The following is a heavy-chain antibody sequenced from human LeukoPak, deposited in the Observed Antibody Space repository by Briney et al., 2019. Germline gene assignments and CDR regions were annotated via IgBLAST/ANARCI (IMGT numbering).Heavy chain of an antibody. CDR3: AREWAYGSGSYFAY. D-gene: IGHD3-10*01. V-gene: IGHV4-38-2*02. CDR1: GYSISSAYY. J-gene: IGHJ4*02. Sequence: SETLSLTCAVSGYSISSAYYWGWIRQPPGKGLEWIGGIYHRGSTYYNQSLKRRVTISVDTSTTQFSLKLSSVTAADTAVYYCAREWAYGSGSYFAYWGQGTLVTVSS. CDR2: IYHRGST.